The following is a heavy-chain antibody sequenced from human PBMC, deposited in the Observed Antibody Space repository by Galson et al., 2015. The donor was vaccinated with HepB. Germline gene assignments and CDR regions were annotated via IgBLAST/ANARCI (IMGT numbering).Heavy chain of an antibody. V-gene: IGHV3-15*01. D-gene: IGHD2-21*01. Sequence: SLRLSCAVSGITFRNAWMNWVRQAPGKGLEWVGRMKSYADGGTTDYAAPVKGRFTISRDDSKNTLYLQMNSLKTEDTAVYFCTTGYRCGGQCWGQGTLVTVSS. CDR3: TTGYRCGGQC. CDR2: MKSYADGGTT. J-gene: IGHJ4*02. CDR1: GITFRNAW.